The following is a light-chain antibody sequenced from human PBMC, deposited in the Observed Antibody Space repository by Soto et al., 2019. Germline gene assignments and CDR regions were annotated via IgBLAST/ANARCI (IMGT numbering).Light chain of an antibody. CDR2: GAS. V-gene: IGKV3-20*01. J-gene: IGKJ4*01. CDR3: PQYGTSPPLT. Sequence: IVLMQSPGTLSLSPGERATLSCRASQSVSNNFLAWYQQKPGQAPRLLIDGASSRATGTPDRLSGSGSGTDFTLTLSRLEPEDFAVYYCPQYGTSPPLTFGGGTKVEIK. CDR1: QSVSNNF.